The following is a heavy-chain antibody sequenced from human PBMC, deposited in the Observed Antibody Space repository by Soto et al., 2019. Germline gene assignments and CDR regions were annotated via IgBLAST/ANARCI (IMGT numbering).Heavy chain of an antibody. J-gene: IGHJ4*02. CDR1: GGSFSGYY. V-gene: IGHV4-34*01. Sequence: SETLSLTCAVYGGSFSGYYWSWIRQPPGKGLEWIGEINHSGSTNYNPSLKSRVTISVDTSKNQFSLKLSSVTAADTAVYYCARGNDSSGYYSTFDYWGQGTLVTVSS. D-gene: IGHD3-22*01. CDR2: INHSGST. CDR3: ARGNDSSGYYSTFDY.